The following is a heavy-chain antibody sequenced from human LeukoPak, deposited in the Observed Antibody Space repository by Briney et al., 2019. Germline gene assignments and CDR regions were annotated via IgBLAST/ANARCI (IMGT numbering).Heavy chain of an antibody. CDR1: GGSISSWY. CDR3: ARQAMLVGYANGLGFNY. J-gene: IGHJ4*02. CDR2: IYGSGST. Sequence: SETLSLTCNVTGGSISSWYWSWIRQPPGKGLEWIGDIYGSGSTNYNPSLKSRVSMSADTSKNQISLNLKFVTAADTAVYYCARQAMLVGYANGLGFNYWGEGTLVTVSS. V-gene: IGHV4-59*01. D-gene: IGHD2-2*01.